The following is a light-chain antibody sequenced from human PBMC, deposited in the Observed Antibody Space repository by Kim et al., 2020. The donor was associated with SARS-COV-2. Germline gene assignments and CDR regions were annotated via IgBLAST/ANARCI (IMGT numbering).Light chain of an antibody. CDR2: KAS. CDR1: PYITRR. Sequence: ASVGDRVTLTCRASPYITRRLAWDQQKPGKAPKVLISKASTLESGVPSTFSGSGSGTDFTLTISSLQPDDFATYYCQQYDTYPWTFGQGTKVDIK. CDR3: QQYDTYPWT. J-gene: IGKJ1*01. V-gene: IGKV1-5*03.